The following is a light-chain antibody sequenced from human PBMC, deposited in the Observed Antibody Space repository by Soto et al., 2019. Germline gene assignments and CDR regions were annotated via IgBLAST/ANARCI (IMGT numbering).Light chain of an antibody. CDR2: DVS. J-gene: IGLJ3*02. CDR3: CSYAGSSWV. Sequence: QSALTQPRSVSGSHGQSVTISCTGTSSDVGGYNYVSWYQQHPGKAPKLMIYDVSKRPSGVPDRFSGSKSGNTASLTISGLQAEDEADYYCCSYAGSSWVFGGGTKVTVL. V-gene: IGLV2-11*01. CDR1: SSDVGGYNY.